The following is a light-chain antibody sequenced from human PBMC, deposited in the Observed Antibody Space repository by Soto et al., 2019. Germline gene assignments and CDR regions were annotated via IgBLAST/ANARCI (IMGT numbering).Light chain of an antibody. CDR3: SSYTSSSTRV. J-gene: IGLJ3*02. CDR1: SSDVGGYNY. V-gene: IGLV2-14*01. Sequence: QSALTQPASGSGSPGQSITISCNGTSSDVGGYNYVSWYQQHPGKAPKLMIYEVSNRPSGVSNRFSGAKSGNTASLTISGLQAEDEADYYCSSYTSSSTRVFGGGTKLTVL. CDR2: EVS.